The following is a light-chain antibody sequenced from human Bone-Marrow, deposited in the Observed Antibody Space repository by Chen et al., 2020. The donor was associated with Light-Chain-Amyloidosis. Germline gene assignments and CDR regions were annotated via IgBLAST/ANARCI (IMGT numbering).Light chain of an antibody. J-gene: IGLJ3*02. CDR1: SSDVGGYNY. V-gene: IGLV2-14*01. CDR2: DVS. CDR3: SSYTSSSTPWV. Sequence: QSALTQPASVSGSPGQSITISCTGTSSDVGGYNYVSWYQQHPCKAPKLMIYDVSNRPSGVSNRFSGSKSGNTASLTISGLQAEDEADYYCSSYTSSSTPWVFGGGTKLTVL.